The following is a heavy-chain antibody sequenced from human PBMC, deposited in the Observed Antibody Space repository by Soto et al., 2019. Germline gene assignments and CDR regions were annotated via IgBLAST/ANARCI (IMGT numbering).Heavy chain of an antibody. V-gene: IGHV4-59*01. D-gene: IGHD5-12*01. J-gene: IGHJ4*02. CDR3: GRGTVDGYNEFCDY. Sequence: SETLSLTCTVSGGSISSYYWSWIRQPPGKGLDWIGYIYYSGSTHYIPSLKSRVTISVDTSKNQFSLKLSSVTAADTAVYSCGRGTVDGYNEFCDYRGQGTLVTVSS. CDR2: IYYSGST. CDR1: GGSISSYY.